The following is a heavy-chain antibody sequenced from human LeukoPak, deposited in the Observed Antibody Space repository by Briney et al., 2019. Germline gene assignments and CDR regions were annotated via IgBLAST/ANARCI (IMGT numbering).Heavy chain of an antibody. Sequence: RGESLKISCKGSGYSFTSYWIGWVRQMPGKGLEWMGIIYPGDSDTRYSPSFQGQVTMSADRSISTAYLQWSSLKDSDTAIYYYARLPTTLLWFVESLRGDYFDYWGQGTLVTVSS. V-gene: IGHV5-51*01. CDR3: ARLPTTLLWFVESLRGDYFDY. CDR1: GYSFTSYW. CDR2: IYPGDSDT. J-gene: IGHJ4*02. D-gene: IGHD3-10*01.